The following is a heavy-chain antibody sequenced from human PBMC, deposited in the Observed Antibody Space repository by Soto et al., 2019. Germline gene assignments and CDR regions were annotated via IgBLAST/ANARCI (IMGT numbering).Heavy chain of an antibody. CDR1: GGSISSGGYY. Sequence: SETLSPSCTVPGGSISSGGYYWSRIRQHPGKGLEWIGYIYYSGSTNYNPSLMSRVTISVDTSKNQFSLKLSSVTAADTAVYYCGGLMTTVPHDAFYIWGQGTMVTVSS. CDR3: GGLMTTVPHDAFYI. J-gene: IGHJ3*02. CDR2: IYYSGST. D-gene: IGHD4-17*01. V-gene: IGHV4-61*08.